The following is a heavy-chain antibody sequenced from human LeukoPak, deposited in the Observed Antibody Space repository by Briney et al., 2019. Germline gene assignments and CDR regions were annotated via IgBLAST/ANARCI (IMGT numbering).Heavy chain of an antibody. CDR3: AKAPGATHFDY. J-gene: IGHJ4*02. D-gene: IGHD1-26*01. Sequence: GGSLRLSCAASGFTFSSYAMTWVRQAPGKGLEWVSAISGSGDSIYFGDSVKGRFTISRDNSENTLYLQMNSLSAEDTAVYYCAKAPGATHFDYWGQGTLVTVSS. CDR1: GFTFSSYA. CDR2: ISGSGDSI. V-gene: IGHV3-23*01.